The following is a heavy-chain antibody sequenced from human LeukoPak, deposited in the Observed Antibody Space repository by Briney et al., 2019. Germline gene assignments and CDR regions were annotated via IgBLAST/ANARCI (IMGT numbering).Heavy chain of an antibody. CDR3: ATFIDYGGNDGYYYYMDV. CDR1: GGTFSSYA. V-gene: IGHV1-69*06. D-gene: IGHD4-23*01. CDR2: IIPIFGTA. J-gene: IGHJ6*03. Sequence: ASVKVSCKASGGTFSSYAISWVRQAPGQGLEWMGGIIPIFGTANYAQKFQGRVTITADKSTSTAYMELSSLRSEDTAVYYCATFIDYGGNDGYYYYMDVWGKGTTVTVSS.